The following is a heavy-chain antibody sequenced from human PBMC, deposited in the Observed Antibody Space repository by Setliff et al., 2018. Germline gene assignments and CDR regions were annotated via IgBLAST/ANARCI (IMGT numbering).Heavy chain of an antibody. V-gene: IGHV2-26*01. CDR2: IFSNDEK. D-gene: IGHD3-22*01. CDR1: GFSLSNARMG. J-gene: IGHJ4*02. CDR3: ARAYYDSSGYYPLVY. Sequence: ESGPTLVNPTETLTLTCTVSGFSLSNARMGVSWIRQPPGKALEWLAHIFSNDEKSYSTSLKSRLTISKDTSKSQVVLTMTNMDPADTATYYCARAYYDSSGYYPLVYWGQGTLVTVSS.